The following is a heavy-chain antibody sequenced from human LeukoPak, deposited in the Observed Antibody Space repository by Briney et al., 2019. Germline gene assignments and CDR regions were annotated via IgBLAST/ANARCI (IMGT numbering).Heavy chain of an antibody. CDR3: AIMHPYYDGSGYWVQ. CDR1: GFTFSSYA. J-gene: IGHJ4*02. Sequence: GESLSLPCAASGFTFSSYAMSWVRQAPGKGLEWVSGISTSGGSSSYADSVKGRFTISRDNPRNTLYMQMNSLRAEDTALYYCAIMHPYYDGSGYWVQWGQGTLVTVSS. CDR2: ISTSGGSS. D-gene: IGHD3-22*01. V-gene: IGHV3-23*01.